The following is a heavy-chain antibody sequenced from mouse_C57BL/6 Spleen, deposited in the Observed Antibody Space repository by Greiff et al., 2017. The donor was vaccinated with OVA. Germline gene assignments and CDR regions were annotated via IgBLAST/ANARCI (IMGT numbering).Heavy chain of an antibody. CDR2: IRNKANGYTT. V-gene: IGHV7-3*01. CDR1: GFTFTDYY. CDR3: ARYRRGPYSFDY. Sequence: EVQRVESGGGLVQPGGSLSLSCAASGFTFTDYYMSWVRQPPGKALEWLGFIRNKANGYTTEYSASVKGRFTISRDNSQSILYLQMNALRAEDSATYYCARYRRGPYSFDYWGQGTTLTVSS. J-gene: IGHJ2*01.